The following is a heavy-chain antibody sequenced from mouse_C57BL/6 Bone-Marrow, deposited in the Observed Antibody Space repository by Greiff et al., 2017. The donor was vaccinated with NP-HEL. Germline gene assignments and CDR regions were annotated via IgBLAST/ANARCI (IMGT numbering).Heavy chain of an antibody. D-gene: IGHD1-1*01. J-gene: IGHJ3*01. Sequence: EVQLVESGPGLVKPSQSLSLTCSVTGYSITSGYYWNWIRQFPGNKLEWVAYISYDGSNNYNPLPKNRISITRDTSKNQVFLKLNSVTTEDTATYYCAREGGYDGSPFAYWGQGTLVTVSA. CDR1: GYSITSGYY. CDR2: ISYDGSN. CDR3: AREGGYDGSPFAY. V-gene: IGHV3-6*01.